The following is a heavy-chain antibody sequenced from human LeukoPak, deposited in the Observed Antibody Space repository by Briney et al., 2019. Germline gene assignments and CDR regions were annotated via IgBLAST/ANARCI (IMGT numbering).Heavy chain of an antibody. CDR3: ARTYCGGDCYYFDY. CDR2: IYYSGST. J-gene: IGHJ4*02. D-gene: IGHD2-21*02. V-gene: IGHV4-59*12. CDR1: GGSISSYY. Sequence: PSETLSLTCTVSGGSISSYYWSWIRQPPGKGLEWIGYIYYSGSTNYNPSLKSRVTMSVDTSKNQFSLKLSSVTAADTAVYYCARTYCGGDCYYFDYWGQGTLVTVSS.